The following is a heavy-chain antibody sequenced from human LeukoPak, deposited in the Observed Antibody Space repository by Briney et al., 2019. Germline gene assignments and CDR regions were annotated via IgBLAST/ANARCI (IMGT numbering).Heavy chain of an antibody. CDR3: TRDFDAATGY. J-gene: IGHJ4*02. D-gene: IGHD3-9*01. V-gene: IGHV3-74*01. CDR1: GFTLGTYW. CDR2: ISPDGSAT. Sequence: GGPRSLSGGASGFTLGTYWMHGFRQAPGKGLVWVSRISPDGSATGYADSVRGRFTISRDNAKNTLYLQMNSLRAEGTAVYHCTRDFDAATGYWGQGTLVTVSS.